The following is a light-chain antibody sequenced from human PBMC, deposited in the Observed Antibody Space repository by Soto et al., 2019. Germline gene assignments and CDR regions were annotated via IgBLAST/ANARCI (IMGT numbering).Light chain of an antibody. J-gene: IGLJ1*01. CDR2: DVS. CDR3: SSYTSSSTPYV. V-gene: IGLV2-14*01. CDR1: SSDVGGYNY. Sequence: ALTQPASVSGSPVQSITITCTGTSSDVGGYNYVSWYQQHPGKAPKLMIYDVSNRPSGVSNRFSGSKSGNTASLTISGLQAEDEADYYCSSYTSSSTPYVFGTGTKVTVL.